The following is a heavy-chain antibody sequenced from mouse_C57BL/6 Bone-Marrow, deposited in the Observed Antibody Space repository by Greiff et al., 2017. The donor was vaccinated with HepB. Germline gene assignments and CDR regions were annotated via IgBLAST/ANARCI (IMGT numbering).Heavy chain of an antibody. CDR3: AREGGVVAHFDY. Sequence: VKQSCKASGYTFTSYWMHWVKQRPGQGLEWIGEIDPSDSYTNYNQKFKGKSTLTVDKSSSTAYMQLSSLTSEDSAVYYCAREGGVVAHFDYWGQGTTLTVSS. D-gene: IGHD1-1*01. J-gene: IGHJ2*01. CDR1: GYTFTSYW. CDR2: IDPSDSYT. V-gene: IGHV1-69*01.